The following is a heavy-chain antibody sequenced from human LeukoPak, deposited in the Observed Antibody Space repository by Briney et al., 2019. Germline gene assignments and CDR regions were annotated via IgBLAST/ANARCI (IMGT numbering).Heavy chain of an antibody. CDR1: GGTFSSYA. V-gene: IGHV1-69*04. CDR3: ARDQNPVGYYYYGMDV. D-gene: IGHD1-26*01. J-gene: IGHJ6*02. Sequence: GASVRVSCKASGGTFSSYAISWVRQAPGQGLEWMGRIIPILGIANYAQKFQGRVTITADKSTSTACMELSSLRSEDTAVYYCARDQNPVGYYYYGMDVWGQGTTVTVSS. CDR2: IIPILGIA.